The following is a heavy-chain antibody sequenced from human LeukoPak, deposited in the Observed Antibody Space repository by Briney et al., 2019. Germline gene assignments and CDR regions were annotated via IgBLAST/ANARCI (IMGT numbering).Heavy chain of an antibody. CDR1: GFTFSMFG. D-gene: IGHD3-22*01. V-gene: IGHV3-33*01. CDR3: ARNVGAYYYDSSGYYGY. Sequence: GGSLRLSCAASGFTFSMFGMHWVRQAPGKGLEWAALIWYDGGNKYYADSVKGRFTISRDNSRNTLYLQMNSLRAEDTAVYYCARNVGAYYYDSSGYYGYWGQGTLVTVSS. J-gene: IGHJ4*02. CDR2: IWYDGGNK.